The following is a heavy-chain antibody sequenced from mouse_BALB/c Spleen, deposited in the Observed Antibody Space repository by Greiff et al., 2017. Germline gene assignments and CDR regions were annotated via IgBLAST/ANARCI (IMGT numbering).Heavy chain of an antibody. CDR2: IWGDGST. CDR1: GFSLTGYG. J-gene: IGHJ3*01. CDR3: ARALYYDYDAFAY. D-gene: IGHD2-4*01. Sequence: VLGVESGPGLVAPSQSLSITCTVSGFSLTGYGVNWVRQPPGKGLEWLGMIWGDGSTDYNSALKSRLSISKDNSKSQVFLKMNSLQTDDTARYYCARALYYDYDAFAYWGQGTLVTVSA. V-gene: IGHV2-6-7*01.